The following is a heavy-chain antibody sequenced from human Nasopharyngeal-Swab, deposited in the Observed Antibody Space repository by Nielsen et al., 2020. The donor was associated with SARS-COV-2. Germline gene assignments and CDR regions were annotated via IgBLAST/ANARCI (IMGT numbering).Heavy chain of an antibody. J-gene: IGHJ4*02. Sequence: SCAASGFTFSSYAMSWVRQPLGKGLEWIGEIYHSGSTNYNPSLKSRVTISVDKSKNQFSLKLSSVTAADTAVYYCARVGWVVGAAYFDYWGQGTLVTVSS. CDR3: ARVGWVVGAAYFDY. V-gene: IGHV4-4*02. D-gene: IGHD1-26*01. CDR1: GFTFSSYAM. CDR2: IYHSGST.